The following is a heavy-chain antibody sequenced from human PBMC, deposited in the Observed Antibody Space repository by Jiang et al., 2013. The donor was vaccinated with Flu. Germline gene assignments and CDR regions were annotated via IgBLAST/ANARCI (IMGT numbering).Heavy chain of an antibody. CDR3: ARDYGGNSFYCDR. CDR1: GDTLSSSYYY. CDR2: IYHRDTT. J-gene: IGHJ4*02. V-gene: IGHV4-39*01. D-gene: IGHD4-23*01. Sequence: GLLKPSETLSLTCTVSGDTLSSSYYYWTWIRQSPGKGLEWIGSIYHRDTTYYNPSLKSRVTISVDTSTNQFSLKLTSVTAADTAVYYCARDYGGNSFYCDRWGQGTLVTVSS.